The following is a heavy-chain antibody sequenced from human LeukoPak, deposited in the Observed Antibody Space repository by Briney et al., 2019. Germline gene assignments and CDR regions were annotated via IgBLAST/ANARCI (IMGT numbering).Heavy chain of an antibody. CDR3: ARGGGDYYDSSGNDY. CDR1: GLTVSRNY. CDR2: IYSGGST. Sequence: WGSLRLSCAASGLTVSRNYMSWVRQAPGKGLESVSVIYSGGSTYYADSVRGRFTISRDNAKNSLYLQMNSLRAEDTALYYCARGGGDYYDSSGNDYWGQGTLVTVSS. D-gene: IGHD3-22*01. J-gene: IGHJ4*02. V-gene: IGHV3-53*01.